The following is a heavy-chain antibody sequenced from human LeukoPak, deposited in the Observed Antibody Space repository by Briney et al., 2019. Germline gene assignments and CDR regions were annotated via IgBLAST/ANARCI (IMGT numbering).Heavy chain of an antibody. V-gene: IGHV1-8*01. CDR2: MNPNGGNT. CDR3: ARGVVTAIGGYYYYYYYMDV. D-gene: IGHD2-21*02. Sequence: ASVTVSCKASGYTFTSYDINWVRQATGQGLEWMGWMNPNGGNTGYAQKFQGRVTMTRNTSISTAYMELSSLRSEDTAVYYCARGVVTAIGGYYYYYYYMDVWGKGTTVTVSS. J-gene: IGHJ6*03. CDR1: GYTFTSYD.